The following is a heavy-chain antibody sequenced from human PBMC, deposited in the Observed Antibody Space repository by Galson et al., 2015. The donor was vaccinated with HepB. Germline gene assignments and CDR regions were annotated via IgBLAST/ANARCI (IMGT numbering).Heavy chain of an antibody. CDR3: ARDIASRRLDF. CDR2: IWYDGSIA. Sequence: SLRLSCAASGFTFRNHGMHWVRQAPGKGLEWVAVIWYDGSIAYYGESVEGRFTVSRDNSKYTLYLQMNNLRAEDTAVYYCARDIASRRLDFWGQGALVTVSS. D-gene: IGHD6-6*01. J-gene: IGHJ4*02. CDR1: GFTFRNHG. V-gene: IGHV3-33*01.